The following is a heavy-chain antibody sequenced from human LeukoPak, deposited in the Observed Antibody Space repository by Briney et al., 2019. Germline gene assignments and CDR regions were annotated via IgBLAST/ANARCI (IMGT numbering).Heavy chain of an antibody. CDR1: GFTFTTYP. Sequence: ASVKVSCKASGFTFTTYPMNWVRQAPGQGLEWMGWINTNTGNPTYAQGFTGRFVFSLDTSVSTAYLQISSLKAEDTAVYYCARGLSHGAYYDFWSGYSRFGDYWGQGTLVTVSS. D-gene: IGHD3-3*01. CDR2: INTNTGNP. J-gene: IGHJ4*02. V-gene: IGHV7-4-1*02. CDR3: ARGLSHGAYYDFWSGYSRFGDY.